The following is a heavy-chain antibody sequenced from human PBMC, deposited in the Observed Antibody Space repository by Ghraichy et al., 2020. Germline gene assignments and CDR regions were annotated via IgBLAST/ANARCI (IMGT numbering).Heavy chain of an antibody. Sequence: SETLSLTCTVSGGSISSGGYYWSWIRQHPGKGLEWIGYIYYSGSTYYNPSLKSRVTISVDTSKNQFSLKLSSVTAADTAVYYCAREIAAASRRWFDPWGQGTLVTVSS. V-gene: IGHV4-31*03. CDR1: GGSISSGGYY. D-gene: IGHD6-13*01. J-gene: IGHJ5*02. CDR2: IYYSGST. CDR3: AREIAAASRRWFDP.